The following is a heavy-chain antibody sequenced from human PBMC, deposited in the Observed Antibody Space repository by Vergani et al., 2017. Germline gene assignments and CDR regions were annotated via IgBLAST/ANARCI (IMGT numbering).Heavy chain of an antibody. Sequence: QVQLVQSGAEVKKPGASVKVSCKASGYTFTSYGISWVRQAPGQGLEWMGWISAYNGNTNYAQKLQGRVTITADESTSTAYMELSSLRSEDTAVYYCAREVRPDIVVVPAADKHPTYYYYMDVWGKGTTVTVSS. CDR3: AREVRPDIVVVPAADKHPTYYYYMDV. V-gene: IGHV1-18*04. CDR1: GYTFTSYG. J-gene: IGHJ6*03. CDR2: ISAYNGNT. D-gene: IGHD2-2*01.